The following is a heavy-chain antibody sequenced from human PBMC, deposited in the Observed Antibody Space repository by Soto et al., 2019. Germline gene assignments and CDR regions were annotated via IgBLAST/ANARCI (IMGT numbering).Heavy chain of an antibody. Sequence: GGSLRLSCVASGFAFSAYAMTWVRQAPGMGLEWVSSISGSGGSTYYADSVKGRFTISRDNSKNTLYLQMNSLRAEDTAVYYCAKDHSPYGDYYYYYMDVWGKGTTVTVSS. D-gene: IGHD4-17*01. CDR1: GFAFSAYA. V-gene: IGHV3-23*01. J-gene: IGHJ6*03. CDR2: ISGSGGST. CDR3: AKDHSPYGDYYYYYMDV.